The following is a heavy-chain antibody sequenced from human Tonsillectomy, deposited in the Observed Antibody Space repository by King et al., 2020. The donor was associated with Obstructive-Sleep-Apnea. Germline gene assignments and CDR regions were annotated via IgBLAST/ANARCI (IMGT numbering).Heavy chain of an antibody. D-gene: IGHD3-22*01. CDR1: GGTFSNHA. J-gene: IGHJ6*02. Sequence: QLVQSGAEVKKPGSSVRVSCKASGGTFSNHAVTWMRQAPGQGLEWMGGIIPLLGMANYPQKLQGRVTITADKSTGTAYMELSSLRSEDTAVYYCASATYYYGSSGSPVLYGMDVWGQGTTVTVSS. CDR2: IIPLLGMA. CDR3: ASATYYYGSSGSPVLYGMDV. V-gene: IGHV1-69*09.